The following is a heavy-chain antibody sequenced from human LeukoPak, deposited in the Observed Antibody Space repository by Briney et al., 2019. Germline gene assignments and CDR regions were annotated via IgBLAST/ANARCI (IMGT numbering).Heavy chain of an antibody. CDR3: AELGITMIGGV. CDR1: GFTFNSYG. Sequence: GGSLRLSCAASGFTFNSYGMHWVRQVPGKGLEWVAIISYDGTNKYYADSVKGRFTISRDSSKNTLYLQMNSLRPEDTAVYYCAELGITMIGGVWGKGTTVTISS. CDR2: ISYDGTNK. D-gene: IGHD3-10*02. J-gene: IGHJ6*04. V-gene: IGHV3-30*18.